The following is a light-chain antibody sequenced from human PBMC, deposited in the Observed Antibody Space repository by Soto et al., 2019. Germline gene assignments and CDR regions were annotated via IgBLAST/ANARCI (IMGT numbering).Light chain of an antibody. Sequence: QAVVTQPPSVSGAPGQRVTISCTGSSSNIGAGYDVHWYQQLPGTVPKLLIYGNSNRPSGVPDRFSGSKSGTSASLAITGLQAEDEADYYCQSYDSSLSGYVFRTGTKVTVL. J-gene: IGLJ1*01. CDR3: QSYDSSLSGYV. CDR1: SSNIGAGYD. CDR2: GNS. V-gene: IGLV1-40*01.